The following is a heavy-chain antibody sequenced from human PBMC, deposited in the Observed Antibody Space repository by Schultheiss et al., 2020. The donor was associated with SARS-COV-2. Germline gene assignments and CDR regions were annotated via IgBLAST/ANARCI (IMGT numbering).Heavy chain of an antibody. CDR3: AQDRGAPAY. V-gene: IGHV3-23*01. CDR2: INSGGDSA. CDR1: GFMFRSYA. Sequence: GRSLRLSCVASGFMFRSYAMSWVRQAPGKGLEWVSRINSGGDSAYYADSVKGRFTISRDNSMNTLFLQMDRLRVEDTAVYFCAQDRGAPAYWGQGTLVTVSS. J-gene: IGHJ4*02.